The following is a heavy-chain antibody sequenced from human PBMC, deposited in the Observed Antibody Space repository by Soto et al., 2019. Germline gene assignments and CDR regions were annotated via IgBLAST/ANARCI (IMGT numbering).Heavy chain of an antibody. J-gene: IGHJ4*02. Sequence: GGSLRLSCAASGFTFSTYAMTWVRQAPGKGLEWVSGISGSGGNTYYADSVKGRFTISRDNSKNTLYLQMNSLRAEDTAVYYCAKHTFAVSGGQNDYWGLGTLVTVSS. CDR3: AKHTFAVSGGQNDY. V-gene: IGHV3-23*01. CDR1: GFTFSTYA. D-gene: IGHD3-10*01. CDR2: ISGSGGNT.